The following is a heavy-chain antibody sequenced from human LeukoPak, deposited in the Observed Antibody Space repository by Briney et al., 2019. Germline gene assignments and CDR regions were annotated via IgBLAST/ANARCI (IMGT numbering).Heavy chain of an antibody. V-gene: IGHV3-23*01. CDR2: ISGRNTST. J-gene: IGHJ4*02. CDR1: GFSFRDYA. CDR3: ARVGRAWQPLGYFFDY. D-gene: IGHD5-12*01. Sequence: GGSLRLSCGASGFSFRDYAMSWVRQAPGKGLGWVSAISGRNTSTYYADSVKGRFTISRDNSKNTLSLQVNSLRAEDTAVYYCARVGRAWQPLGYFFDYWGQGTLVTVSS.